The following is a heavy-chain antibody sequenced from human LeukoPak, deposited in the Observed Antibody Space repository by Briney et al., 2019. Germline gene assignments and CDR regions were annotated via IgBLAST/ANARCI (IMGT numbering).Heavy chain of an antibody. Sequence: GGSLRLSCAASGFTFSSYAMTWVRQAPGKGLEWVSSISSSSSYIYYADSVKGRFTISRDNAKNSLYLQMNSLRAEDTAVYYCAKDGRFGGSGSYLFDYWSQGTLVTVSS. CDR3: AKDGRFGGSGSYLFDY. CDR1: GFTFSSYA. D-gene: IGHD3-10*01. CDR2: ISSSSSYI. J-gene: IGHJ4*02. V-gene: IGHV3-21*04.